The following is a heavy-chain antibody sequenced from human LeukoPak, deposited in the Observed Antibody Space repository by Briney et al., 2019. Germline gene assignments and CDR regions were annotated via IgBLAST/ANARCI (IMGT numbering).Heavy chain of an antibody. Sequence: SQTLSLTCAVSGGSISSGGYSWSWIRQPPGKGLEWIGYIYHSGSTYYNPSLKSRVTISVDRSKNQFSLKLSSVTAADTAVYYCARDRNYGGNSLMHAFDIWGQGTMVTVSS. CDR1: GGSISSGGYS. CDR3: ARDRNYGGNSLMHAFDI. D-gene: IGHD4-23*01. J-gene: IGHJ3*02. V-gene: IGHV4-30-2*01. CDR2: IYHSGST.